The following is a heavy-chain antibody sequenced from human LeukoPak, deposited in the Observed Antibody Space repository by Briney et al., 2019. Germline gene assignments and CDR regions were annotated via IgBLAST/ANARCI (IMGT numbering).Heavy chain of an antibody. D-gene: IGHD2-2*01. V-gene: IGHV1-2*04. Sequence: ASVKVSCKASGYTFTGYYMHWVRQAPGQGLEWMGWINPNSGGTNYAQKFQGWVTMTRDTSISTAYMELSRLRSDDTAVYYCARDLKDGGLVVPAAPSHSMDVWGKGTTVTVSS. CDR1: GYTFTGYY. CDR3: ARDLKDGGLVVPAAPSHSMDV. CDR2: INPNSGGT. J-gene: IGHJ6*04.